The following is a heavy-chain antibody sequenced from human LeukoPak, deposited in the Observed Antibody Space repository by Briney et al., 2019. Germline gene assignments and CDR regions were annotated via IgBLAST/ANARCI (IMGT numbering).Heavy chain of an antibody. CDR2: INPNSGDT. J-gene: IGHJ4*02. CDR1: GYTFTGYH. CDR3: AREGTGSSSYYDYVWGSYRYTATLDY. V-gene: IGHV1-2*06. Sequence: ASVKVSCKASGYTFTGYHIHWVRQAPGQGLEWMGRINPNSGDTNYAQKFQGRVTMTRDTSISTAYMELSRLRSDDTAVYYCAREGTGSSSYYDYVWGSYRYTATLDYWGQGTLVTVSS. D-gene: IGHD3-16*02.